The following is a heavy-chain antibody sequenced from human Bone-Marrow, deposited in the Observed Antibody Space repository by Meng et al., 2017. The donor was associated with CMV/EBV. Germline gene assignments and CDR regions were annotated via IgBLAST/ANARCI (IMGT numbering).Heavy chain of an antibody. CDR1: GFTFSDYY. D-gene: IGHD3-3*01. J-gene: IGHJ4*02. CDR3: ARVLVEYYDFWSGPFLFYY. Sequence: ESLKISCAASGFTFSDYYMSWIRQAPGKGLEWIGSIYYSGSTYYNPSLKSRVTISVDTSKNQFSLKLSSVTAADTAVYYCARVLVEYYDFWSGPFLFYYWGQGTLVTVSS. V-gene: IGHV4-38-2*01. CDR2: IYYSGST.